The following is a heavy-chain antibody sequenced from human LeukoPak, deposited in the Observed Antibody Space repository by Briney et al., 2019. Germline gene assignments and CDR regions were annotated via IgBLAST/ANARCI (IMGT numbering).Heavy chain of an antibody. CDR1: GFTFSSYG. J-gene: IGHJ6*02. D-gene: IGHD6-19*01. Sequence: GGSLRLSCAASGFTFSSYGMHWVRQAPGKGLEWVAVIWYDGSNKYYADSVEGRFTISRDNSKNTLYLQMNSLRAEDTAVYYCARDIAVAGPGFYYYYYGMDVWGQGTTVTVSS. V-gene: IGHV3-33*01. CDR3: ARDIAVAGPGFYYYYYGMDV. CDR2: IWYDGSNK.